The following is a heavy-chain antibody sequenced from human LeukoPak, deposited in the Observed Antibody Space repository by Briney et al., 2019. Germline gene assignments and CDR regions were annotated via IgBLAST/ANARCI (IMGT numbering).Heavy chain of an antibody. CDR3: APTGSG. CDR2: IKQDGSEK. CDR1: GFTFSNYW. V-gene: IGHV3-7*01. Sequence: GGSLRLSCAASGFTFSNYWMSWVRQAPGKGLEWVANIKQDGSEKYYVDSVKGRFTISRDNAKNSVYLQMNSLRGEDTAVYYCAPTGSGWGQGTLVTVSS. D-gene: IGHD3-10*01. J-gene: IGHJ4*02.